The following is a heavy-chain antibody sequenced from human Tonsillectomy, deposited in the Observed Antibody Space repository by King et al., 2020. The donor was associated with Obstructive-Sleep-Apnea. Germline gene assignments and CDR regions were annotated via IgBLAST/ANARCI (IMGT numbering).Heavy chain of an antibody. V-gene: IGHV1-2*04. CDR2: INPNSGGT. D-gene: IGHD3-10*01. Sequence: QLVQSGAEVKKPGASVKVSCKASGYTFTGYYMHWVRQAPGQGLEWMRWINPNSGGTNYAQKFQGWVTMTRDTSISTAYMELSRLRSDDTAVYYCARDLMVRGVISHYYYGMDVWGQGTTVTVSS. CDR1: GYTFTGYY. J-gene: IGHJ6*02. CDR3: ARDLMVRGVISHYYYGMDV.